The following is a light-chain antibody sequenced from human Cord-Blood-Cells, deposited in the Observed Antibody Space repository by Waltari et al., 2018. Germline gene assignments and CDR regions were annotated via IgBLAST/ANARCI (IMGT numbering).Light chain of an antibody. Sequence: QSALTPPASVSGSPGQSITISCTGTSSDVGGSNYVSWYQQHPGKAPKLMIYDVSNRPSGVSNRFSGSKSGNTASLTISGLQAEDEADYYCSSYTSSSTPYVFGTGTKVTVL. V-gene: IGLV2-14*01. J-gene: IGLJ1*01. CDR3: SSYTSSSTPYV. CDR2: DVS. CDR1: SSDVGGSNY.